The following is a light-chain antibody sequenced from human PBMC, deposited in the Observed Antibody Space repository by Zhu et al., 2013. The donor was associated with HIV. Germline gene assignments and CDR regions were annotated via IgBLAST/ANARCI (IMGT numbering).Light chain of an antibody. CDR2: AAS. Sequence: AIRMTQSPSSFSASTGDRVTITCRASQDISTFLAWYQQRPGKAPKLLIYAASTLQSGVPSRFSGSGSGTEFTLTISSLQPEDFATYYCQHLNTYPNTFGQGTKLEIK. J-gene: IGKJ2*01. CDR3: QHLNTYPNT. V-gene: IGKV1-8*01. CDR1: QDISTF.